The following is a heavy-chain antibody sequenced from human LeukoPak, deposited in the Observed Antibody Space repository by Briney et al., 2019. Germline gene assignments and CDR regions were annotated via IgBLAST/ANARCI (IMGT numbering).Heavy chain of an antibody. CDR2: INSDGSST. Sequence: GGSLRLSCAASGFTFSSYWMHWVRQAPGKGLVWVSRINSDGSSTSYADSVKGRFTIARENAKNTLYLQMNSLRAEDTAVYYCARKEGTMVRGVPKNTKYYYYGMDVWGQGTTVTVSS. D-gene: IGHD3-10*01. CDR1: GFTFSSYW. J-gene: IGHJ6*02. CDR3: ARKEGTMVRGVPKNTKYYYYGMDV. V-gene: IGHV3-74*01.